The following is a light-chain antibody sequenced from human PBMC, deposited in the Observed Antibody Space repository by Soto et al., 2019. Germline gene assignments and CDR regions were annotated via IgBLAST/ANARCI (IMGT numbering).Light chain of an antibody. V-gene: IGLV2-14*01. CDR2: EVS. J-gene: IGLJ1*01. CDR3: RSYTSSSTYV. CDR1: SSDVGGYGY. Sequence: QSALAQPASVSGSPGQAITISCTGTSSDVGGYGYVSWFQQHPNKAPKVLIYEVSNRPSGVSDRFSGSKSGNTASLTISGLQAEDEADYYCRSYTSSSTYVFGTGTKVTVL.